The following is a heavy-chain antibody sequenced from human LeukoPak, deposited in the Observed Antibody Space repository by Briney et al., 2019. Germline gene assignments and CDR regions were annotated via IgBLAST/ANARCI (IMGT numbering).Heavy chain of an antibody. Sequence: KSSETLSLTCAVYGGSFSGYYWSWIRQPPGKGLEWIGEINHSGSTNYNPSLKSRVTISVDTSKNQFSLKLSSVTAADTAVYYCARDYYDSSGYVEYWGQGTLVTVSS. CDR2: INHSGST. J-gene: IGHJ4*02. D-gene: IGHD3-22*01. CDR3: ARDYYDSSGYVEY. CDR1: GGSFSGYY. V-gene: IGHV4-34*01.